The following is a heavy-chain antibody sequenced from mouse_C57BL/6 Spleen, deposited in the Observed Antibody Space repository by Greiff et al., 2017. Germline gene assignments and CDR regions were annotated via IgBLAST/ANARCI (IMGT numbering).Heavy chain of an antibody. CDR3: ALDGGNYEGY. Sequence: QVQLQQSGPELVKPGASVKISCKASGYSFTSYYIHWVKQRPGQGLEWVGWLYPGSGNTKYNEKFKGKATLTADTSSSTAYMQLSSLTSEDSAFYYCALDGGNYEGYWGQGTTLTVSS. D-gene: IGHD2-1*01. J-gene: IGHJ2*01. V-gene: IGHV1-66*01. CDR2: LYPGSGNT. CDR1: GYSFTSYY.